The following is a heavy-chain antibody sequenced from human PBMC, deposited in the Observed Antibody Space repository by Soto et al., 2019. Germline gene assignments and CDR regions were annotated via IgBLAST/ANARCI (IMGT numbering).Heavy chain of an antibody. J-gene: IGHJ6*02. V-gene: IGHV1-18*01. Sequence: ASVKVSYKASGYTFTSYGISWVRQAPGQGLEWMGWISAYNGNTNYAQKLQGRVTMTTDTSTSTAYMELRSLRSDDTAVYYCARVDGVQLTWAGYRARSGYYYGMDVWGQGTTVTVSS. D-gene: IGHD5-18*01. CDR2: ISAYNGNT. CDR3: ARVDGVQLTWAGYRARSGYYYGMDV. CDR1: GYTFTSYG.